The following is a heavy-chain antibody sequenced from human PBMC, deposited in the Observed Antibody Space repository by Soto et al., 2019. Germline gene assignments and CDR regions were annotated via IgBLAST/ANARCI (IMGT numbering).Heavy chain of an antibody. CDR3: ARDRDYGDFPPVRYYGMDV. CDR1: GGSISSGGYY. CDR2: IYYSGST. V-gene: IGHV4-31*03. Sequence: QVQLQESGPGLVKPSQTLSLTCTVSGGSISSGGYYWSWIRQHPGKGLEWIGYIYYSGSTYYNPAVKSRVTISVDRSKNLFSLKLSPVTAADTAVYYCARDRDYGDFPPVRYYGMDVWGQGPTVTVSS. D-gene: IGHD4-17*01. J-gene: IGHJ6*02.